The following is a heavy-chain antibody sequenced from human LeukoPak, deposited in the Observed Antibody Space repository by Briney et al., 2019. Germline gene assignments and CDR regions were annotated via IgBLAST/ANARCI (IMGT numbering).Heavy chain of an antibody. V-gene: IGHV3-48*03. Sequence: GGSLRLSCAASGFTFSSYEMNWVRQAPGKGLEWVSYISSSGSTIYYADSVKGRFTISRDNAKNSLYLQMNSLRAEDTAVYYCARDREYGDYDYWGQGTLVTVSS. J-gene: IGHJ4*02. CDR2: ISSSGSTI. CDR1: GFTFSSYE. D-gene: IGHD4-17*01. CDR3: ARDREYGDYDY.